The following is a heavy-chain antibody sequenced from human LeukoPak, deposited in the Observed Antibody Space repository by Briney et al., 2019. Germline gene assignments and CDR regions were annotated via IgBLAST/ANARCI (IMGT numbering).Heavy chain of an antibody. V-gene: IGHV1-46*01. Sequence: GASVKVSCKASGYTFTSYYMHWVRQAPGQGLEWMGIINPSGGSTSYAQKSQGRVTMTRDTSTSTVYMELSSLRSEDTAVYYCARAAGYGGYYYGMDVWGKGTTVTVSS. J-gene: IGHJ6*04. CDR2: INPSGGST. CDR1: GYTFTSYY. D-gene: IGHD4-23*01. CDR3: ARAAGYGGYYYGMDV.